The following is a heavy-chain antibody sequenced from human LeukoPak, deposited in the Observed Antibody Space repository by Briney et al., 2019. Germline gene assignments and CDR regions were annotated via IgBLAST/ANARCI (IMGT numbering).Heavy chain of an antibody. CDR3: ARKVGATYYFDY. J-gene: IGHJ4*02. V-gene: IGHV2-70*11. CDR2: IDWDNDK. Sequence: SGPALVKPTQTLTLTCTYSGFSLSTSGMSVNWIHQPPGKALEWLARIDWDNDKYYSTSLKTRLTISKDTSKNQVVLTMTNMDPVDAATYYCARKVGATYYFDYWGQGTLVTVSS. D-gene: IGHD1-26*01. CDR1: GFSLSTSGMS.